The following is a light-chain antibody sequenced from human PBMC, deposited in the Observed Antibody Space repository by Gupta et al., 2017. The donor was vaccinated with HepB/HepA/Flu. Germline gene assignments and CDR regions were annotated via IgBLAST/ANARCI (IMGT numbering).Light chain of an antibody. V-gene: IGKV1-39*01. CDR3: QQTSSTPIT. Sequence: DIQMTQSPSSLSASVGDRVTITCRASQSITTYLNWYQQKPGKAPNVLIYAASTLQSGVPSRFSGSGSGSDFTLTISSLQPEDSATYYCQQTSSTPITFGQGTLLEIK. J-gene: IGKJ5*01. CDR2: AAS. CDR1: QSITTY.